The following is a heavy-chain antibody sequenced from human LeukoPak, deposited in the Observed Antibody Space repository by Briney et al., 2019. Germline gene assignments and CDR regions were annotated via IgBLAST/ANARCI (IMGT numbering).Heavy chain of an antibody. Sequence: GESLRLSCAASGFTFSSYGMHRVRQAPGKGLEWVAFISYDGTNKLYADSVRGRFTISRDNSGSSLYLQMNSLRTEDTGVCYCARDSYGMDVWGQGTTVTVSS. V-gene: IGHV3-30*03. CDR3: ARDSYGMDV. CDR1: GFTFSSYG. J-gene: IGHJ6*02. CDR2: ISYDGTNK.